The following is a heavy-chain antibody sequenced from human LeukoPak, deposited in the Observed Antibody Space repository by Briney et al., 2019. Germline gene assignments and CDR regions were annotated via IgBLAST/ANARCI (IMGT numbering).Heavy chain of an antibody. CDR3: AKEGYSSSWYQYYYGMDV. Sequence: GGSLGLSCAASGFTFSSYAMSWVRQAPGKGLEWVSAISGSGGSTYYADSVKGRFTISRDNSKNTLYLQMNSLRAEDTAVYYCAKEGYSSSWYQYYYGMDVWGQGTTVTVSS. V-gene: IGHV3-23*01. J-gene: IGHJ6*02. CDR2: ISGSGGST. CDR1: GFTFSSYA. D-gene: IGHD6-13*01.